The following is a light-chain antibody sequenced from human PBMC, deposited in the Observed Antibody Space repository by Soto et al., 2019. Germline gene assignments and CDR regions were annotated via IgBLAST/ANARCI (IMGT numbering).Light chain of an antibody. Sequence: EIVLTQDPGTLSLSPGESATLSCRATQSVISNYLAWYQQKPGQAPRLLIYGASSRATGIPERFSGRGSGTEFTLTISRLEPEDFAVYYCHQYNNSPQTFGPGTKVDIK. CDR3: HQYNNSPQT. V-gene: IGKV3-20*01. J-gene: IGKJ1*01. CDR2: GAS. CDR1: QSVISNY.